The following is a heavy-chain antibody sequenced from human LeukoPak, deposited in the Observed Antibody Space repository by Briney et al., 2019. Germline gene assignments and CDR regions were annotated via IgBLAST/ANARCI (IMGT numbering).Heavy chain of an antibody. D-gene: IGHD1-1*01. CDR2: ISSDGSST. Sequence: PGGSLRLSCAASGFTFSSHWMHWVRQAPGKGLVWVSRISSDGSSTSYADSVKGRFTISRDNAKNTLYLQMNSLRAEDTDVYYCASGNWNDQYYFDCWGQGTLVTVSS. CDR1: GFTFSSHW. CDR3: ASGNWNDQYYFDC. J-gene: IGHJ4*02. V-gene: IGHV3-74*01.